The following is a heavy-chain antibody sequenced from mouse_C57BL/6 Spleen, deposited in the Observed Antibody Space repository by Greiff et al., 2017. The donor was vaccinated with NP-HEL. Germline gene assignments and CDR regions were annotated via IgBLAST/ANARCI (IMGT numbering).Heavy chain of an antibody. J-gene: IGHJ4*01. CDR2: IYPGSGST. D-gene: IGHD3-2*02. CDR3: ALDSSGYVGAMDY. CDR1: GYTFTSYW. Sequence: QVQLQQPGAELVKPGASVKMSCKASGYTFTSYWITWVKQRPGQGLEWIGDIYPGSGSTNYNEKFKSKATLTGDTSSSTAYMQLSSLTSEDSAVYYCALDSSGYVGAMDYWGQGTSVTVSS. V-gene: IGHV1-55*01.